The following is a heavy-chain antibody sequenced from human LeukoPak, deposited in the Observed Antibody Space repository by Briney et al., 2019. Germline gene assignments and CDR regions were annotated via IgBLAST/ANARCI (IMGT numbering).Heavy chain of an antibody. CDR3: ARGSITMVRGVMAWFDP. CDR2: IIPIFGTA. J-gene: IGHJ5*02. V-gene: IGHV1-69*01. CDR1: GGTFSSYA. Sequence: SVKVSCKASGGTFSSYAISWVRQARGQGLEWMGGIIPIFGTANYAQKFQGRVTITADESTSTAYMELSSLRSEDTAVYYCARGSITMVRGVMAWFDPWGQGTLVTVSS. D-gene: IGHD3-10*01.